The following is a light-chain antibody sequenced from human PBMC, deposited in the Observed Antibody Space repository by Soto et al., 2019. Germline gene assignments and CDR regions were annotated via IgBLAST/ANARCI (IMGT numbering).Light chain of an antibody. CDR2: GTS. J-gene: IGKJ1*01. Sequence: ETVLTQSPATLSLSPGERATLSCRTSQSVSRSYLAWSQQKPGQAPRLLIHGTSTRATGIPNRFSGSGSGTDVTLTISGLEAEDGAVYYCQQYGGSPTWTFGKGTKVEIK. CDR1: QSVSRSY. CDR3: QQYGGSPTWT. V-gene: IGKV3-20*01.